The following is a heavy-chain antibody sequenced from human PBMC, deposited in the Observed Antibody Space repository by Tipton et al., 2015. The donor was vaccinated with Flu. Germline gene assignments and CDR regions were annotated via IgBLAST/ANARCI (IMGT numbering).Heavy chain of an antibody. V-gene: IGHV4-34*01. D-gene: IGHD5-12*01. CDR2: INHSGST. CDR1: GGSFSGYY. J-gene: IGHJ4*02. Sequence: TLSLTCAVYGGSFSGYYWSWIRQPPGKGLEWIGEINHSGSTNYNPSLKSRVTISVDTSKNQFSLKLSSVTAADTAVYYCARGLRYSGYDFYYWGQGTLVPVSS. CDR3: ARGLRYSGYDFYY.